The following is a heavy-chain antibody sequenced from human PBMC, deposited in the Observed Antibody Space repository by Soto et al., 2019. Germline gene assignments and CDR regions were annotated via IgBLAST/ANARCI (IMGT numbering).Heavy chain of an antibody. Sequence: PGGSLRLSCAASGFTVSSNYMSWVRQAPGKGLEWVSVIYSGGSTYYADSVEGRFTISRDNSKNTLYLQMNSLRAEDTAVYYRASAYYYDSSGYYPYWGQGTLVTVSS. CDR2: IYSGGST. J-gene: IGHJ4*02. V-gene: IGHV3-53*01. CDR3: ASAYYYDSSGYYPY. D-gene: IGHD3-22*01. CDR1: GFTVSSNY.